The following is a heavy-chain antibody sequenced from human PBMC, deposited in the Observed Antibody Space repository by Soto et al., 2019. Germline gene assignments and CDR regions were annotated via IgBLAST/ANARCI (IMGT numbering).Heavy chain of an antibody. J-gene: IGHJ4*02. CDR1: GFIFEDYA. V-gene: IGHV3-9*01. D-gene: IGHD3-3*01. CDR3: ANGAVPSIFGYFDF. CDR2: ISWNSGNI. Sequence: EVHLVESGGGLVQPGRSLRLSCAASGFIFEDYAMHWVRQVPGKGLEWVSSISWNSGNIVYADSVKGRFTVSMDSANNSLYLQMNSLRTEDTALYYCANGAVPSIFGYFDFCGQGTLVTVSS.